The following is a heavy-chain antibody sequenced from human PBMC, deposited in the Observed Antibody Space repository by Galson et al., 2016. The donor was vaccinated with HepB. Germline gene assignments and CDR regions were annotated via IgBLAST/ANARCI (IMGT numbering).Heavy chain of an antibody. Sequence: SLRLSCAASGFPFSAYWMHWVRQVPGKGLVWVARINPAGSSTTYAGSVEGRFIISRDNAKNTLYLQMSSLRAEDTAVYYCARPMGSSGSLHPYDIWGQGAMVTVSS. J-gene: IGHJ3*02. V-gene: IGHV3-74*01. CDR2: INPAGSST. CDR1: GFPFSAYW. CDR3: ARPMGSSGSLHPYDI. D-gene: IGHD1-26*01.